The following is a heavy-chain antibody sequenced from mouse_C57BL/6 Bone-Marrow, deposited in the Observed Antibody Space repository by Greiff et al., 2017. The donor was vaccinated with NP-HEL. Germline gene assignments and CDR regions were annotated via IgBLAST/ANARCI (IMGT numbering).Heavy chain of an antibody. CDR3: ARDSNYRDY. CDR2: IYPRSGNT. D-gene: IGHD2-5*01. CDR1: GYTFTSYG. Sequence: VQGVESGAELARPGASVKLSCKASGYTFTSYGISWVKQRTGQGLEWIGEIYPRSGNTYYNEKFKGKATLTADKSSSTAYMELRSLTSEDSAVYFCARDSNYRDYWGQGTTLTVSS. V-gene: IGHV1-81*01. J-gene: IGHJ2*01.